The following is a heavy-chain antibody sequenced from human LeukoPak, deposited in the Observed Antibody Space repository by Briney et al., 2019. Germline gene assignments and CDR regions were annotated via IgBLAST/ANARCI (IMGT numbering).Heavy chain of an antibody. CDR1: GGSFNDDY. V-gene: IGHV4-34*01. D-gene: IGHD2-15*01. Sequence: SETLSLTCTVSGGSFNDDYWSWVRQPPGKGLEWIGEICHTIGANYSPSLKSRVTISVDASKKQFSLTLTSVTAADTAVYYCARAEGQVVAATGYWFDPWGQGTLVTVSS. CDR3: ARAEGQVVAATGYWFDP. CDR2: ICHTIGA. J-gene: IGHJ5*02.